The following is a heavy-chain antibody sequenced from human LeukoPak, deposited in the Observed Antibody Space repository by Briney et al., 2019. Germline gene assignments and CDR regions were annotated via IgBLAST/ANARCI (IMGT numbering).Heavy chain of an antibody. V-gene: IGHV3-23*01. J-gene: IGHJ4*02. D-gene: IGHD6-19*01. CDR2: ISGSRDSA. Sequence: GGSLRLSCAASGFTFTTYAMTWVRPTSGRGLEWVSAISGSRDSAYYPDSVEGRFTHSRDNSKNTLYLQMNSLSSEDTAVYYCARLAGTFETTSRVYHYWGRGTRVIVSS. CDR3: ARLAGTFETTSRVYHY. CDR1: GFTFTTYA.